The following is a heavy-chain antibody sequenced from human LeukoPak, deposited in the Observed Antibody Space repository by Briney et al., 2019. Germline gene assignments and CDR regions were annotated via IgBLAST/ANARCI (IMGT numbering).Heavy chain of an antibody. D-gene: IGHD3-10*01. CDR3: ARSYGSGNYFDY. CDR1: GDSISSYY. V-gene: IGHV4-59*01. Sequence: KPSETLSLTCTVPGDSISSYYWSWIRQPPGKGLEWIGYIYYSGSANYNPSLKSRVTISVDTSKNQFSLKLSSVTAADTAVYYCARSYGSGNYFDYWGQGTLVTVSS. J-gene: IGHJ4*02. CDR2: IYYSGSA.